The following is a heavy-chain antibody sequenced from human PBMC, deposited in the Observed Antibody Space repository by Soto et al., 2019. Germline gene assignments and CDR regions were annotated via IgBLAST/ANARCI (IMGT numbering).Heavy chain of an antibody. D-gene: IGHD3-16*01. V-gene: IGHV3-30-3*01. CDR2: ISYDGGNQ. J-gene: IGHJ5*02. Sequence: GGSLRLSCVGSGFTLSSYAVNWVRQGPGKGLEWVALISYDGGNQYYADSVNGRFTISRDNSKNTVHLQMDSVRDEDTAVYYCAGGELMGVDSIDWFDPWGQGAMVTVSS. CDR1: GFTLSSYA. CDR3: AGGELMGVDSIDWFDP.